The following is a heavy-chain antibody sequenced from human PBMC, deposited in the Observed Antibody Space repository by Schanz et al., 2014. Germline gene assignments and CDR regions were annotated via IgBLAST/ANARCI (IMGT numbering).Heavy chain of an antibody. V-gene: IGHV3-33*05. CDR3: AGAVATIRADSFDI. D-gene: IGHD5-12*01. CDR2: ISSDGSKK. J-gene: IGHJ3*02. Sequence: QVQLVESGGGVVQPERSLRLSCAASGFNFANHAIHWVRQGQGNGLQWVAVISSDGSKKLYADSVKARFTISRDNSKNSVSLQMNSLRAEDTAVYYCAGAVATIRADSFDIWGQGTMVAVSS. CDR1: GFNFANHA.